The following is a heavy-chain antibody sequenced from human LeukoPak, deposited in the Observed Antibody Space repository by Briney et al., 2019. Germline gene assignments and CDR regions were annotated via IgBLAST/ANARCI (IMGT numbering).Heavy chain of an antibody. Sequence: SEALSLTCTVSGGSISSYYWSWIRQPPGKGLEWIGDIYYSGSTNYNPSLKSRVAISVDTSKNQFSLKLSSVTAADTAVYYCARDSIAAARAHAFDIWGQGTMVTVSS. V-gene: IGHV4-59*01. J-gene: IGHJ3*02. CDR1: GGSISSYY. CDR2: IYYSGST. CDR3: ARDSIAAARAHAFDI. D-gene: IGHD6-13*01.